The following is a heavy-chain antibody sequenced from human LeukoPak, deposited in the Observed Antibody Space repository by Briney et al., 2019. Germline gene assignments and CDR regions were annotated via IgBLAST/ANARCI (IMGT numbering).Heavy chain of an antibody. CDR1: GGSFSGYY. J-gene: IGHJ4*02. CDR2: INHSGST. V-gene: IGHV4-34*01. Sequence: KPSETLSLTCAVYGGSFSGYYWSWIRQPPGKGLEWIGEINHSGSTNYNPSLKSRVTISVDTSKNQFSLKLSSVTAADTAVYYCAGELLRRKFDYWGQGTLVTVSS. CDR3: AGELLRRKFDY. D-gene: IGHD3-22*01.